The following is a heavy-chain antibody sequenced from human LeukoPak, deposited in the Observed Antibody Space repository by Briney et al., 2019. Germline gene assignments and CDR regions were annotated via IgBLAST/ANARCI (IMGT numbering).Heavy chain of an antibody. CDR1: GFTFSSYW. Sequence: GGSLRLSCAASGFTFSSYWMHWVRQAPGKGLVWVSYISSSSSTIYYADSVKGRFTISRDNAKNSLYLQINSLRAEDTAVYYCARDAKRITIFGVVMGRHNWFDPWGQGTLVTVSS. CDR2: ISSSSSTI. J-gene: IGHJ5*02. CDR3: ARDAKRITIFGVVMGRHNWFDP. D-gene: IGHD3-3*01. V-gene: IGHV3-48*04.